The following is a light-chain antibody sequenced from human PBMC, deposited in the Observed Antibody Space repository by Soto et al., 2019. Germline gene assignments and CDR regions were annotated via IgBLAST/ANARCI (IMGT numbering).Light chain of an antibody. J-gene: IGKJ5*01. CDR2: GAS. Sequence: EIVLTQSPGTLFLSPGERATLSCRASQSVTSSYLAWYQLKPGQAPRLLIYGASTRATGIPARFSGSGSGTEFTLTISSLQSEDFAVYYCQQYGSSPPGITFGQGTRLEI. CDR3: QQYGSSPPGIT. V-gene: IGKV3-20*01. CDR1: QSVTSSY.